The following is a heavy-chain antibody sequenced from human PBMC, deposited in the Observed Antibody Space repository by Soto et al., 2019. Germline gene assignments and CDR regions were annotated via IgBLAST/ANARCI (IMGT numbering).Heavy chain of an antibody. CDR1: GDSVSSNSAA. D-gene: IGHD3-22*01. J-gene: IGHJ6*02. Sequence: SQTLSLTCAISGDSVSSNSAAWNWIRQSPSRGLEWLGRTYYRSKWYNDYAVSVKSRITINPDTSKNQFSLQLNSVTPEDTAVYYCAREEDYYDSSGYTPNYYYGMDVWGQGTTVTVSS. CDR3: AREEDYYDSSGYTPNYYYGMDV. V-gene: IGHV6-1*01. CDR2: TYYRSKWYN.